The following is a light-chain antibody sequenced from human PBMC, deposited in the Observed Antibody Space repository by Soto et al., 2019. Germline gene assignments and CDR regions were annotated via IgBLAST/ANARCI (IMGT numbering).Light chain of an antibody. CDR2: AAS. V-gene: IGKV1-39*01. J-gene: IGKJ3*01. Sequence: DIQMTQSPSSRSASVGDRVTITCRASQSISSYLNWYQQKPGKAPKLLIYAASSLQSGVPSRFSGSGSGTDFTLTISSLQPADFATYYCQQSYSTPPFTFGPGTKVDIK. CDR1: QSISSY. CDR3: QQSYSTPPFT.